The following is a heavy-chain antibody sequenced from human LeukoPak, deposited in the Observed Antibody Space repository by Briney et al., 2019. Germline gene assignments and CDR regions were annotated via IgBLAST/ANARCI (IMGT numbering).Heavy chain of an antibody. CDR1: GFTFSSYD. J-gene: IGHJ2*01. CDR3: ARAQPGYWYFDL. V-gene: IGHV3-13*01. CDR2: IGTAGDT. Sequence: TGGSLRLSCATSGFTFSSYDMYWVRHPTGKGLEWVSGIGTAGDTYYPGSVKGRFTISRENAKNSFYLQMNSLRVGDTAVYYCARAQPGYWYFDLWGRGTLVTVSS.